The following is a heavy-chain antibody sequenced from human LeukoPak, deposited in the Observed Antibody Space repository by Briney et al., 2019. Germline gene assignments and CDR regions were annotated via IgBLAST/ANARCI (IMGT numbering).Heavy chain of an antibody. D-gene: IGHD5-12*01. CDR1: GGSISSGGYY. V-gene: IGHV4-31*03. CDR3: ARGWLRSDYYYYGMDV. CDR2: IYYSGST. Sequence: PSQTLSLTCTVSGGSISSGGYYWSWIRQHPGKGLEWIGYIYYSGSTYYNPSLKSRVTISVVTSKNQFSLKLSSVTAADTAVYYCARGWLRSDYYYYGMDVWGQGTTVTVSS. J-gene: IGHJ6*02.